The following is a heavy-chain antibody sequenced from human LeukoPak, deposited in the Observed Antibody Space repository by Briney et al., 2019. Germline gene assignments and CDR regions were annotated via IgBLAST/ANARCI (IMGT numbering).Heavy chain of an antibody. D-gene: IGHD2-2*01. CDR1: GGTFRSNA. V-gene: IGHV1-69*13. CDR3: ASATVVPAAVFDY. J-gene: IGHJ4*02. CDR2: IIPIFGTA. Sequence: SVKVSCKAPGGTFRSNAISWVRQAPGQGLEWMGGIIPIFGTANYAQKFQGRVTMTGDESTSTAYLEHSRLRSEDTVGYYYASATVVPAAVFDYWGQGTLVTVSS.